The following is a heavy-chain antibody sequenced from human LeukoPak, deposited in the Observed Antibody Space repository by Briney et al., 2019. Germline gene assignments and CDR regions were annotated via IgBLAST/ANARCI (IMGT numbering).Heavy chain of an antibody. D-gene: IGHD4-17*01. Sequence: PSETLSLTCTVSGGSISSYYWSWIRQPAGKGLEWIGRIYTSGSTNYNPSLKSRVTISVDTSKNQFSLKLSSVTAADTAVYYCARVSGHPPDSTVTTPYYYYYMDVWGKGTTVTVSS. CDR3: ARVSGHPPDSTVTTPYYYYYMDV. CDR2: IYTSGST. CDR1: GGSISSYY. J-gene: IGHJ6*03. V-gene: IGHV4-4*07.